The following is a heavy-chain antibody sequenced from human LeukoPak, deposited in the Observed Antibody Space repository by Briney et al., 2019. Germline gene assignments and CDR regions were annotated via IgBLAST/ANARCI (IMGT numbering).Heavy chain of an antibody. CDR3: ARGTLKRRGYYDSSGYYLPPDY. CDR2: INPSGGTT. V-gene: IGHV1-46*01. Sequence: ASVKVSCKASGYTFTSYYMHWVRQAPGQGLEWMGLINPSGGTTRYAQKFQGRVTMTRDLSTSTDYMELSSLRSDDTAVYFCARGTLKRRGYYDSSGYYLPPDYWGQGTLVTVSS. CDR1: GYTFTSYY. J-gene: IGHJ4*02. D-gene: IGHD3-22*01.